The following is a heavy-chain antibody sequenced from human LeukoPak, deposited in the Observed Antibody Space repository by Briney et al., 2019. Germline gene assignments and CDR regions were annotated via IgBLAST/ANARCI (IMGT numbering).Heavy chain of an antibody. CDR1: GFTFNYYW. J-gene: IGHJ4*02. CDR3: GLGYCSGGSCYHIDY. Sequence: PGGSLRLSCAASGFTFNYYWMHWVRQAPGKGLMWVSRINGDGSRSYADSVKGRFTISRDNAKKTVDLQMNSLRAEDTAVYYCGLGYCSGGSCYHIDYWGQGTLVTVSS. D-gene: IGHD2-15*01. V-gene: IGHV3-74*01. CDR2: INGDGSR.